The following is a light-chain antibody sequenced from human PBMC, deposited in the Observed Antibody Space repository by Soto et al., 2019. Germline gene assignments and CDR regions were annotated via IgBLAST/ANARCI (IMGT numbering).Light chain of an antibody. CDR1: SSNIGAGYD. V-gene: IGLV1-40*01. CDR2: DDS. J-gene: IGLJ3*02. Sequence: QLVLTQPPSVSGAPGQRVTISCTGSSSNIGAGYDVHWYQHLPGTAPKLLIYDDSNRPSGVPDRFSGSRSGTSASLAITGLQTEDEADYYCQSYDSSLTNWVFGGGTKVTVL. CDR3: QSYDSSLTNWV.